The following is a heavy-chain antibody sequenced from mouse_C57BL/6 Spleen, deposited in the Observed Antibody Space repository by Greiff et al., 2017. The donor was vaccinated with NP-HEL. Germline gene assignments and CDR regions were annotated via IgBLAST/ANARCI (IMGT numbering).Heavy chain of an antibody. CDR2: INPNNGGT. D-gene: IGHD1-1*01. V-gene: IGHV1-26*01. CDR1: GYTFTDYY. Sequence: EVQLHQSGPELVKPGASVKISCKASGYTFTDYYMNWVKQSHGKSLEWIGDINPNNGGTSYNQKFKGKATLTVDKSSSTAYMELRSLTSEDSAVYYCARAITTVVASYYAMDYWGQGTSVTVSS. CDR3: ARAITTVVASYYAMDY. J-gene: IGHJ4*01.